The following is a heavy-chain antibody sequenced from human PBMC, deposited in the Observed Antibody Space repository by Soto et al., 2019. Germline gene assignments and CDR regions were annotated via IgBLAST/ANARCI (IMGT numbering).Heavy chain of an antibody. Sequence: EVQLVESGGGLVQPGGSLRLSCAASGFTVSSNYMSWVRQAPGKGLEWVSVIYSGGSTYYADSVKGRFTISRHNSKNTLYLQMNSLRAEDTAVYYCASTSGYDWGAAFDIWGQGTMVTVSS. V-gene: IGHV3-53*04. D-gene: IGHD5-12*01. CDR2: IYSGGST. CDR3: ASTSGYDWGAAFDI. CDR1: GFTVSSNY. J-gene: IGHJ3*02.